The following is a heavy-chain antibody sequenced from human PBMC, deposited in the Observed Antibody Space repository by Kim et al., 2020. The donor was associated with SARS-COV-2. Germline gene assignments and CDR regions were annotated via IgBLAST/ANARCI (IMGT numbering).Heavy chain of an antibody. CDR1: GYTFTSYD. V-gene: IGHV1-8*01. J-gene: IGHJ4*02. Sequence: ASVKVSCKASGYTFTSYDINWVRQATGQGLEWMGWMNPNSGNTGYAQKFQGRVTMTRNTSISTAYMELSSLRSEDTAVYYCARGARVKSVGATTREYYFDYWGQGTLVTVSS. D-gene: IGHD1-26*01. CDR2: MNPNSGNT. CDR3: ARGARVKSVGATTREYYFDY.